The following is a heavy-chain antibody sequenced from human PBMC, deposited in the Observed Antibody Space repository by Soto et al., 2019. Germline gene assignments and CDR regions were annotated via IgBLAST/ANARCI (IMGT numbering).Heavy chain of an antibody. CDR3: ARKDKSGYLNWFDP. V-gene: IGHV5-51*01. Sequence: PXEXLKISCRPSGYXFTSSCVSWVRQMPGKGLEWMGIIFPSDSDTRYSPSFQGQVTISADRSTSTVFLQWASLKSSDTAVYFCARKDKSGYLNWFDPWGQGTLGTVS. J-gene: IGHJ5*02. CDR1: GYXFTSSC. CDR2: IFPSDSDT. D-gene: IGHD3-22*01.